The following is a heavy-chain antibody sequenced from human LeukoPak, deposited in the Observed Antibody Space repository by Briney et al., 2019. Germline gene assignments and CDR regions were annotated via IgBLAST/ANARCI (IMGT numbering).Heavy chain of an antibody. CDR2: ISSSGSTI. J-gene: IGHJ4*02. D-gene: IGHD3-22*01. CDR1: GFTFSDYY. CDR3: ARRQLYYDSSGYYYLVDY. Sequence: TGGSLRRYCAASGFTFSDYYMSWIRQAPGQELEWVSYISSSGSTIYYADSVKGRFTNSRDNAKNSLYVEMNSLGAEDTVVYYCARRQLYYDSSGYYYLVDYWGQGTLVTVSS. V-gene: IGHV3-11*01.